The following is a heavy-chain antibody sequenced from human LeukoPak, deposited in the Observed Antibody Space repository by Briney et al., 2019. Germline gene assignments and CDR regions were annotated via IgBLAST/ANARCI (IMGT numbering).Heavy chain of an antibody. CDR1: GGSFSGYY. J-gene: IGHJ4*02. CDR3: ARETPSNCSSTSCPYYCDY. V-gene: IGHV4-34*01. CDR2: INHSGST. D-gene: IGHD2-2*01. Sequence: SETLSLTCAVDGGSFSGYYWSWIRQPPGKGLEWIGEINHSGSTNYNPSLKSRVTISVDTSKSQFSLKLSSVTAADTAVYYCARETPSNCSSTSCPYYCDYWGQGTLVTVSS.